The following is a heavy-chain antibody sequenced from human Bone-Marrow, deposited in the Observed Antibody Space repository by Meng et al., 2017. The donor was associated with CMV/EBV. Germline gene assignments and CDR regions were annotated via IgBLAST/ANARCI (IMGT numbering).Heavy chain of an antibody. J-gene: IGHJ4*02. CDR1: GFTFRKYT. CDR2: ISSTGGTK. D-gene: IGHD6-19*01. Sequence: ESLKISCAASGFTFRKYTMNWVRRAPGKGLEWISSISSTGGTKQYSDSVKGRFTISRDNAKNSVSLLMSGLRAEDSAFYYCARDALSSGGDYWGQGALVTVSS. CDR3: ARDALSSGGDY. V-gene: IGHV3-21*01.